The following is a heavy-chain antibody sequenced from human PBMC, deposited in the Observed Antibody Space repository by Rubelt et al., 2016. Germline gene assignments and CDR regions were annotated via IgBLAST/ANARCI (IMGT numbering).Heavy chain of an antibody. D-gene: IGHD1-1*01. J-gene: IGHJ4*02. CDR2: INYSGST. CDR1: GGSITDYY. Sequence: QVQLQQSGPGLVKPSETLSLTCTVSGGSITDYYWSWIRQTPGKGLEWIGSINYSGSTCYNPSLKSRVTISGDTSKNQFSLSLSSVTAADTAVYYWARGGNWKFDCWGQGTLVTVSS. CDR3: ARGGNWKFDC. V-gene: IGHV4-59*01.